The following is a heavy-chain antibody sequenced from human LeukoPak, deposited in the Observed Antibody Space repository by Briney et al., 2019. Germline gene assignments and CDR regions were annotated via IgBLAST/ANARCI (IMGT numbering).Heavy chain of an antibody. CDR3: AKGGYYDISGFYLGVHY. CDR1: GFTFSSYA. D-gene: IGHD3-22*01. J-gene: IGHJ4*02. Sequence: GGSLRLSCAASGFTFSSYAMSWVRQAPGKGLEWVSAISGSGGSTYYADSVKGRFTISRDNSKNTLYLQMNSLRAEDTAVYYCAKGGYYDISGFYLGVHYWGQGTWSPSPQ. V-gene: IGHV3-23*01. CDR2: ISGSGGST.